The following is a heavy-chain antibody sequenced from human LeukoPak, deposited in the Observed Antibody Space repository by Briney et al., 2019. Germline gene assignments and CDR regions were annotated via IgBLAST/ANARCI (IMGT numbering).Heavy chain of an antibody. CDR3: ARDRSATPSEFDY. J-gene: IGHJ4*02. Sequence: ASVKVSSKASGYTFTGYYMHWVRQAPGQGLEWMGWLNPNSGGIKYAQKFQGRVTMTRDTSISTAQMELSRLRSDDTAFYYCARDRSATPSEFDYWGQGTLVSVSS. CDR2: LNPNSGGI. CDR1: GYTFTGYY. V-gene: IGHV1-2*02. D-gene: IGHD2-2*02.